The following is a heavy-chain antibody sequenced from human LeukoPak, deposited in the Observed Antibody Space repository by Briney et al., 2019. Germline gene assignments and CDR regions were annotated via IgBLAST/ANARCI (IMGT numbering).Heavy chain of an antibody. CDR1: GFTVSSSF. Sequence: GGSLRLSCAPSGFTVSSSFMSWVRQAPGKGLEWVSVIYSGGSTYYADSVKGRFTISRDNSKNTLYLQMNSLGADDTAVYYCVRDGVDYSFEYWGQGTLVTVSS. V-gene: IGHV3-53*01. J-gene: IGHJ4*02. D-gene: IGHD4-11*01. CDR2: IYSGGST. CDR3: VRDGVDYSFEY.